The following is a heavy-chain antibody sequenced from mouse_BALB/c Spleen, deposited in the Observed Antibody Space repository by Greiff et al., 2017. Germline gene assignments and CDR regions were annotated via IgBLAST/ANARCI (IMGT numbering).Heavy chain of an antibody. D-gene: IGHD2-4*01. CDR1: GFSLSTYGIG. V-gene: IGHV8-11*01. J-gene: IGHJ3*01. CDR3: ARIHYDYDRLGFAY. CDR2: IWWNDNK. Sequence: QVTLKESGPGILQPSQTLSLTCSFSGFSLSTYGIGVGWIRQPSGPGLEWLAHIWWNDNKYYNTALKSRLTISKDTSNNQVFLKIASVDTADTATYYCARIHYDYDRLGFAYWGQGTLVTVSA.